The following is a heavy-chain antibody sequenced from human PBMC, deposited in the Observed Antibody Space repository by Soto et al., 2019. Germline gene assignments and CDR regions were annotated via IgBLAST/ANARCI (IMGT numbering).Heavy chain of an antibody. CDR3: ARERYYYGSGDY. CDR1: GFTFSNYW. J-gene: IGHJ4*02. V-gene: IGHV3-7*01. D-gene: IGHD3-10*01. CDR2: IKEDGSEK. Sequence: GGSLRLSCAASGFTFSNYWMSWVRQAPGKGLEWVANIKEDGSEKNYVDSVKGQFTISRDNAKSSLYLQMNSLRAEDTAVYYCARERYYYGSGDYWGQGTLVTVSS.